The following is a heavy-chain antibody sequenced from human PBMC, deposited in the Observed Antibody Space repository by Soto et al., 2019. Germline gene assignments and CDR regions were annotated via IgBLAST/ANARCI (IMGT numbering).Heavy chain of an antibody. CDR1: GGTFSSYA. Sequence: QVQLVQSGAEVKKPGSSVKVSCKASGGTFSSYAISWVRQAPGQGLEWMGGIIPISGTANYAQKFQGRVTITADESTSTAYMELSSLRSEDTAVYYCATSPSGSYPYYFDYWGQGTLVTVSS. CDR3: ATSPSGSYPYYFDY. CDR2: IIPISGTA. V-gene: IGHV1-69*01. J-gene: IGHJ4*02. D-gene: IGHD1-26*01.